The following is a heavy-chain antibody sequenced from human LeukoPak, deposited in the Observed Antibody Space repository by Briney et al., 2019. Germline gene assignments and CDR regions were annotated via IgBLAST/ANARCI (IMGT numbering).Heavy chain of an antibody. Sequence: GGSLRLSCAASGFTFSSYSMNWVRQAPGKGLEWVSSISSSSYIYYADSVKGRFTISRDNAKNSLYLQMNSLRAEDTAVYYCASLTYYYDSSGYGTPDYWGQGTLVTVSS. CDR1: GFTFSSYS. J-gene: IGHJ4*02. CDR2: ISSSSYI. V-gene: IGHV3-21*01. D-gene: IGHD3-22*01. CDR3: ASLTYYYDSSGYGTPDY.